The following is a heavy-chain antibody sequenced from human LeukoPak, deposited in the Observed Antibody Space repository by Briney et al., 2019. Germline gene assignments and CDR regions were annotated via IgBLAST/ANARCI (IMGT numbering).Heavy chain of an antibody. D-gene: IGHD5-18*01. CDR3: ARDLPGYSYGYDY. CDR1: GITLSNYG. V-gene: IGHV3-7*01. J-gene: IGHJ4*02. CDR2: IKQDGSEK. Sequence: GGSLRLSCAVSGITLSNYGMSWVRQAPGKGLEWVANIKQDGSEKYYVDSVKGRFTISRDNAKNSLYLQMNSLRAEDTAVYYCARDLPGYSYGYDYWGQGTLVTVSS.